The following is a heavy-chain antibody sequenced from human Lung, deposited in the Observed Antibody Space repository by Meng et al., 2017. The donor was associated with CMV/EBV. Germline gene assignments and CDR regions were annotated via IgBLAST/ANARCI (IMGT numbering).Heavy chain of an antibody. CDR2: IKSHIDGGTT. Sequence: GESLKISCAAPGFTFPNAWMSRIRQAPGPGLEWIGRIKSHIDGGTTDYAAPVKGRFTISRDDSKNTLYLQMNSLKTDDTAVYYCGTDHWGQGTLVTVSS. CDR3: GTDH. J-gene: IGHJ1*01. V-gene: IGHV3-15*01. CDR1: GFTFPNAW.